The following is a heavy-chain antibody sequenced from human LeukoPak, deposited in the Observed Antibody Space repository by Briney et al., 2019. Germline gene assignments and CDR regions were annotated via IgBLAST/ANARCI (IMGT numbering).Heavy chain of an antibody. J-gene: IGHJ6*03. CDR2: INPNSGGT. Sequence: GASVKVSCKASGYTFTGYYMHWVRQAPGQGLEWMGWINPNSGGTNYAQKFQGRVTMTRDTSISTAYMELSRLRSDDTAVYYCARAPSGSTDYYYYYMDVWGKGTTVTISS. V-gene: IGHV1-2*02. CDR1: GYTFTGYY. D-gene: IGHD1-26*01. CDR3: ARAPSGSTDYYYYYMDV.